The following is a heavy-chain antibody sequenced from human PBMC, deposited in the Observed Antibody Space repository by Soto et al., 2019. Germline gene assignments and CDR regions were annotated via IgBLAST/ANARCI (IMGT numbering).Heavy chain of an antibody. V-gene: IGHV3-21*01. D-gene: IGHD6-6*01. Sequence: GGSLRLSCAASGFTFSSYSMNWVRQAPGKGLEWVSSISSSSSYIYYADSVKGRFTISRDNAKNSLYLQMNSLRAEDTAVYYCARMWTPYSSSSAVFWFDPWGQGTLVTVSS. J-gene: IGHJ5*02. CDR3: ARMWTPYSSSSAVFWFDP. CDR2: ISSSSSYI. CDR1: GFTFSSYS.